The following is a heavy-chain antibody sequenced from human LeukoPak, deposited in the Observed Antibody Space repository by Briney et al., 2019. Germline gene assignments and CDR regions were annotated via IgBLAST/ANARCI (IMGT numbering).Heavy chain of an antibody. CDR2: INWNGGST. D-gene: IGHD4-23*01. Sequence: PGGSLRLSCAASGFTFDDYGLSWVRQAPGKGLEWVSTINWNGGSTGYADSVKGRFTISRDNTKNTLYLQMNSLRAEDTAVYYCAVGGNPGALDYWGQGTLVTVSS. CDR3: AVGGNPGALDY. J-gene: IGHJ4*02. V-gene: IGHV3-20*04. CDR1: GFTFDDYG.